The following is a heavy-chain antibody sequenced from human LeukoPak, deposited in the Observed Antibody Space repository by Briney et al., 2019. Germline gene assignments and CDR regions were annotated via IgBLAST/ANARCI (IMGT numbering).Heavy chain of an antibody. V-gene: IGHV4-39*07. CDR3: ARENTGSYREFDY. CDR2: IYYSGST. Sequence: KPSETLSLTCTVSGGSISSSSYYWGWIRQPPGKGLEWIGSIYYSGSTYYNPSLKSRVTILVDTSKNQFSLKLSSVTAADTAVFYCARENTGSYREFDYWGQGTLVTVSS. CDR1: GGSISSSSYY. J-gene: IGHJ4*02. D-gene: IGHD1-26*01.